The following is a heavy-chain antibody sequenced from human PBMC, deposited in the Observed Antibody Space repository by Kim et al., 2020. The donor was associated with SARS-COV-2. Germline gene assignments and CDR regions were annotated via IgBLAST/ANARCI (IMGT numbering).Heavy chain of an antibody. V-gene: IGHV3-9*01. CDR3: AKDTHIIASRRGGGMDV. D-gene: IGHD6-6*01. CDR2: ISWNSGSI. J-gene: IGHJ6*02. CDR1: GFTFGDYA. Sequence: GGSLRLSCAASGFTFGDYAMHWVRQAPGKGLEWVSGISWNSGSIGYADSVKGRFTISRDNAKNSLYLQMNRLRAEDTAVYYCAKDTHIIASRRGGGMDVWGQGTTVTVSS.